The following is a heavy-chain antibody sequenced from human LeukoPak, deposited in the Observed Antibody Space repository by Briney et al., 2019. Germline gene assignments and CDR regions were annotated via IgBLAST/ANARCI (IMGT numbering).Heavy chain of an antibody. CDR2: ISGSGGST. D-gene: IGHD4-17*01. Sequence: GGSLRLSCAASGFTFSTYAMSWVRQAPGKGLEWVSAISGSGGSTYYVDSVKGRFALSRDNSKNTLYLQMNSLRAEDTAVYYCAKDSAGWAGDYDYFDYWGQGTLVTVSS. CDR1: GFTFSTYA. CDR3: AKDSAGWAGDYDYFDY. J-gene: IGHJ4*02. V-gene: IGHV3-23*01.